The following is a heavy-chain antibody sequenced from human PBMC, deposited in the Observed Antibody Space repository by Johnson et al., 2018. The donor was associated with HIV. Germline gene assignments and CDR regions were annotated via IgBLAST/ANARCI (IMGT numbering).Heavy chain of an antibody. V-gene: IGHV3-33*08. J-gene: IGHJ3*02. CDR2: LRYDGSNK. D-gene: IGHD3-10*01. CDR3: ARIGLPYYYGSGSYSHDAFDI. Sequence: QVQLVESGGGVVQPGRSLRLSCAASGFTFSSYGMHWVRQAPGKGLVWVAFLRYDGSNKYYADSVKGRFTISRDNSKNTLYLQMNSLRAEDTAVYYCARIGLPYYYGSGSYSHDAFDIWGQGTMVTVSS. CDR1: GFTFSSYG.